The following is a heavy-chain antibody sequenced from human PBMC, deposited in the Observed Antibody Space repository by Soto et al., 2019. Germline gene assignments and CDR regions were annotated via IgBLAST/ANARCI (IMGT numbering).Heavy chain of an antibody. J-gene: IGHJ2*01. CDR1: GFTFSSYA. CDR3: ARSSSWENWYFDL. D-gene: IGHD6-13*01. V-gene: IGHV3-30-3*01. CDR2: ISYDGSNK. Sequence: QVQLVESGGGVVQPGRSLRLSCAASGFTFSSYAMHWVRQAPGKGLEWVAVISYDGSNKYYADSVKGRFTISRDNSKNTLYLQVNSLRAEDTAVYYCARSSSWENWYFDLWGRGTLVTLSS.